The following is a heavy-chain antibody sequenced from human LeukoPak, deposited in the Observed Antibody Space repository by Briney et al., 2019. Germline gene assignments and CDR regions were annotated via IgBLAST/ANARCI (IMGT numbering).Heavy chain of an antibody. Sequence: SETLSLTCTVSGGSISSYYWSWIRQPPGKGLEWLGYIYYSGSTDYNPSLKSRVTMSVDTSKNHFSLKLRSVTAADTAVYYCASPTTVTTGIEYWGQGTLVTVSS. CDR3: ASPTTVTTGIEY. D-gene: IGHD4-17*01. CDR2: IYYSGST. CDR1: GGSISSYY. V-gene: IGHV4-59*08. J-gene: IGHJ4*02.